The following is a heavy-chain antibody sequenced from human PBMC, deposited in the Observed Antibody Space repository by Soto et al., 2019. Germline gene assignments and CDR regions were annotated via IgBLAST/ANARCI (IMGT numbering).Heavy chain of an antibody. D-gene: IGHD6-13*01. CDR2: IYPGDSDT. J-gene: IGHJ6*02. CDR1: GYSFTSYW. CDR3: ARQLGGAAAGSYYYGMDV. V-gene: IGHV5-51*01. Sequence: PGESLKISCKGSGYSFTSYWIGWVRQMPGKGLEWMGIIYPGDSDTRYSPSFQGQVTISADKSISTAYLQWSSLKASDTAMYYFARQLGGAAAGSYYYGMDVWGQGTTVTVSS.